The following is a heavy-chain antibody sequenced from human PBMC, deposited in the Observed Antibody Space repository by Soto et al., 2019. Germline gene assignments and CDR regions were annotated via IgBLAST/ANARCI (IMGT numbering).Heavy chain of an antibody. D-gene: IGHD4-4*01. CDR2: IHYRANS. V-gene: IGHV4-39*01. CDR1: GDSISSSSYY. CDR3: ARPLQLTVSGFDP. J-gene: IGHJ5*02. Sequence: SETLSLTCAVSGDSISSSSYYWAWIRQPPGKGLEWIGSIHYRANSYYSPSLKSRITISVDTSKNQISLRLSSVTAADTAVYYCARPLQLTVSGFDPWGQGTLVTVSS.